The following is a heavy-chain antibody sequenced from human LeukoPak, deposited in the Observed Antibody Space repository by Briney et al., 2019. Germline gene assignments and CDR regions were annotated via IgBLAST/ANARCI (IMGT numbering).Heavy chain of an antibody. CDR1: NGSISRSYYY. D-gene: IGHD3-10*01. CDR2: VYYSGKT. J-gene: IGHJ4*02. Sequence: PSETLSLTCTVSNGSISRSYYYWGWIRQLPGKGLEWVGSVYYSGKTFYSPSLESRVTISVDTSKNQFSLKLSSVTAADTAVYYCARYYYGSGKDYWGQGTLVTVSS. CDR3: ARYYYGSGKDY. V-gene: IGHV4-39*01.